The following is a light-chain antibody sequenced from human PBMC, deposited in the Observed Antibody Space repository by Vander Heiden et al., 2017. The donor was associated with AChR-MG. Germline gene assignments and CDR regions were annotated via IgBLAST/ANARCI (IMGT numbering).Light chain of an antibody. CDR1: SSDIGGYNY. Sequence: QSALTQPASVSGSPGQSIPISCSGTSSDIGGYNYVPWYQQHPGKAPKVIIYDVRNRPSGVSDRFSGSKSGNTASLTISGLQAEDEADYYCSSYTSSSTRVFGTGTKVIVL. CDR3: SSYTSSSTRV. V-gene: IGLV2-14*03. J-gene: IGLJ1*01. CDR2: DVR.